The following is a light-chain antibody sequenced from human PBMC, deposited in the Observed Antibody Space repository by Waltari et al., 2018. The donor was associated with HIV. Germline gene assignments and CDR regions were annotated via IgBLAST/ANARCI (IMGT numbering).Light chain of an antibody. V-gene: IGKV1-12*01. Sequence: ILLTQSPSSVSASVGHRVTTTCRASQGIAGWLAWYQQKPGKAPKLLIYAASSLASGVPSRFSGSGSGTDFSLTISSLQPEDCAAYYCQQANSFPLSFGGGTKVEIK. CDR1: QGIAGW. CDR2: AAS. CDR3: QQANSFPLS. J-gene: IGKJ4*01.